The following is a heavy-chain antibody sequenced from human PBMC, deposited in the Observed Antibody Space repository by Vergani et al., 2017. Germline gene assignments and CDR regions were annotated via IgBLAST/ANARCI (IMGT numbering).Heavy chain of an antibody. J-gene: IGHJ4*02. D-gene: IGHD3-9*01. CDR1: GYTFAGYY. Sequence: QVQLVQSGAEVKKPGASVKVSCKASGYTFAGYYMHWVRQAPGQGLEWMGWINPNSGDTNYAQKFQGRVTLTRDTSISTAYMELSRLRSDDTAVYYCARDPAGYDILTGYPDYWGQGTLVTVSS. V-gene: IGHV1-2*02. CDR3: ARDPAGYDILTGYPDY. CDR2: INPNSGDT.